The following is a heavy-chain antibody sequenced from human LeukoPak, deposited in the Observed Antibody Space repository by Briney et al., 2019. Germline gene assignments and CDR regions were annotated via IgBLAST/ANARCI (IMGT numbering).Heavy chain of an antibody. Sequence: QPGGSLRLSCVTSGFNFSDSRMTWVRQAPGKGLQWVANVNRDGTEKHFLDSVEGRFTISRDNAKKSLYLQMSSLRPQDTAVYFCVRGDWYFESWGQGTPVTVSS. J-gene: IGHJ4*02. CDR2: VNRDGTEK. CDR1: GFNFSDSR. CDR3: VRGDWYFES. V-gene: IGHV3-7*04. D-gene: IGHD2-21*01.